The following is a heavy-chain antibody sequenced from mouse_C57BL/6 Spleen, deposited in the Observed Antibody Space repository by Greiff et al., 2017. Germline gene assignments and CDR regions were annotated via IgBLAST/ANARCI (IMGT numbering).Heavy chain of an antibody. Sequence: VNLVESGAELARPGASVKLSCKASGYTFTSYGISWVKQRTGQGLEWIGEIYPRSGNTYYNEKFKGKATLTADKSSSTAYMELRSLTSEDSAVYFCARGGRAYGNYSWFAYWGQGTLVTVSA. D-gene: IGHD2-1*01. CDR3: ARGGRAYGNYSWFAY. CDR2: IYPRSGNT. J-gene: IGHJ3*01. V-gene: IGHV1-81*01. CDR1: GYTFTSYG.